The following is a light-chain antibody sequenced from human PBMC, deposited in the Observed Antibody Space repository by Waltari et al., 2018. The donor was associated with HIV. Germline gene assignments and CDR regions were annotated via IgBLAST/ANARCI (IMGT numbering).Light chain of an antibody. CDR3: QQRTNWPPLT. J-gene: IGKJ4*01. Sequence: LLTQSPAILSLSPGENATLSCRASQSVGHDLAWYQQRPGQAPKFPIYDASRRAAGVPARFSGSGSETDFTLTISTVEPEDSAVYYCQQRTNWPPLTFGGGTKVEIK. V-gene: IGKV3-11*01. CDR2: DAS. CDR1: QSVGHD.